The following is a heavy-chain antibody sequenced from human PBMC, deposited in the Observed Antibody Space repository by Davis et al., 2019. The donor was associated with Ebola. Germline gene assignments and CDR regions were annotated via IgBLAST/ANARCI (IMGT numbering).Heavy chain of an antibody. J-gene: IGHJ4*02. CDR3: SAWGVVTQIDY. V-gene: IGHV3-73*01. CDR2: ITTKADTYAT. Sequence: GASLKISCAASGFAFSGSVLHWVRHASGKGLEWVGRITTKADTYATEYAASVSGRFTIPRDDSKNMAYLQMNSLKTEDTAVYYCSAWGVVTQIDYWGQGTLVTVSS. CDR1: GFAFSGSV. D-gene: IGHD3-3*01.